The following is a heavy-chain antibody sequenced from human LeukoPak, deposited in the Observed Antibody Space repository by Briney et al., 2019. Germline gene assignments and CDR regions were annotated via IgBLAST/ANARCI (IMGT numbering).Heavy chain of an antibody. D-gene: IGHD2-2*01. CDR2: VSGCGDIT. CDR1: GFTFSSYA. J-gene: IGHJ4*02. CDR3: AKGPVVPIATYFFHF. V-gene: IGHV3-23*01. Sequence: GGTLRLSCAASGFTFSSYAMTWVRQAPGKGLERVSAVSGCGDITYYADSVQGRFSISRDNSKNTLYVQMHSLSPEDTAIYYCAKGPVVPIATYFFHFWGPGTPVSVLS.